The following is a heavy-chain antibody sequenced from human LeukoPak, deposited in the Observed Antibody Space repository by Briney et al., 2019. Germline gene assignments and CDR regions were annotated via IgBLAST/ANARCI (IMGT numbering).Heavy chain of an antibody. CDR2: MNPNSGNT. Sequence: GASVKVSCKASGYTCTSYDINWVRQATGQGLEWMGWMNPNSGNTGYAQKFQGRVTMTRNTSISTAYMELSSLRSEDTAVYYCARGHPRYSSSWYYYGMDVWGQGTTVTVSS. D-gene: IGHD6-13*01. V-gene: IGHV1-8*01. CDR1: GYTCTSYD. J-gene: IGHJ6*02. CDR3: ARGHPRYSSSWYYYGMDV.